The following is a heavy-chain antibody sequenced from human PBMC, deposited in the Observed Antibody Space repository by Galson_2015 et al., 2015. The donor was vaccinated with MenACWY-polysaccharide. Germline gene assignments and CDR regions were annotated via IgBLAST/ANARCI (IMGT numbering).Heavy chain of an antibody. D-gene: IGHD6-19*01. CDR1: GGSISSYY. CDR3: ARAIAVAGQRRDFDL. V-gene: IGHV4-59*01. CDR2: INYSGST. J-gene: IGHJ2*01. Sequence: ETLSLTCTVSGGSISSYYWNWIRQPPGKGLERVGYINYSGSTNHNPSLKSRVAMSVDTSKNQFSLNLTSVTDADTAVYYCARAIAVAGQRRDFDLWGRGTLVTVSS.